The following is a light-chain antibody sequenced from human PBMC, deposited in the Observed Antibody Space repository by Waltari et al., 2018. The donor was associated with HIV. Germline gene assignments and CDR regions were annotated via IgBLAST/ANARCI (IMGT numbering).Light chain of an antibody. Sequence: QAVVTQEPSLTVSPGGTVTLTCGASTGAVTSGHHPYWFQQKPGHAPRKLIYDTTNNASGTAARFSGSLLGGKAALTLSGARPGDEAGYYCLLSYSDARRVFGGGTKLIVL. CDR1: TGAVTSGHH. V-gene: IGLV7-46*01. CDR2: DTT. CDR3: LLSYSDARRV. J-gene: IGLJ3*02.